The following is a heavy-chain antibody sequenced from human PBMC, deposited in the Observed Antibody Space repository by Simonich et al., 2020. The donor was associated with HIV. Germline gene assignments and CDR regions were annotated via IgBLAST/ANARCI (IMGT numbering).Heavy chain of an antibody. D-gene: IGHD6-13*01. Sequence: EVQLVESGGGLVQPGRSLRLSFAASGFTFDEHAMNWVRQAPGKGREWVSGIRWNSSGITYADSVKGRFTISRDNAKNSLYLQMNSLRAEDTALYYCVKGAAAGNKGWFDPWGQGTLVTVSS. CDR3: VKGAAAGNKGWFDP. CDR2: IRWNSSGI. CDR1: GFTFDEHA. J-gene: IGHJ5*02. V-gene: IGHV3-9*01.